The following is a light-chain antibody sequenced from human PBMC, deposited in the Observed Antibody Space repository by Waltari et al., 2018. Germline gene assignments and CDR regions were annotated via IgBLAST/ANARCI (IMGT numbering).Light chain of an antibody. CDR3: QQADSFPVT. Sequence: DILMTQSPSSVSASVGDRVTITCRASQGIRSWLAWYQQKPGTAPNLLIYAASSLQSGVPSRCSGSGYGTDFTLTIRSLQPEDFATYYCQQADSFPVTFGGGTKVEIK. CDR1: QGIRSW. J-gene: IGKJ4*01. V-gene: IGKV1-12*01. CDR2: AAS.